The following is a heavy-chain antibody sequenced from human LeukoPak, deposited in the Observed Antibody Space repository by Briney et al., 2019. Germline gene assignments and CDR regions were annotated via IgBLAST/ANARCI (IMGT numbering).Heavy chain of an antibody. Sequence: ASVKVSCKASGGTFSSYAISWVRQAPGQGLEWMGGIIPIFGTANYAQKFQGRVTITTDESTSTAYMELSSLRSEDTAVYYCALRESSSIYYYYYMDVWGKGTTVTVSS. CDR1: GGTFSSYA. V-gene: IGHV1-69*05. D-gene: IGHD6-6*01. CDR2: IIPIFGTA. CDR3: ALRESSSIYYYYYMDV. J-gene: IGHJ6*03.